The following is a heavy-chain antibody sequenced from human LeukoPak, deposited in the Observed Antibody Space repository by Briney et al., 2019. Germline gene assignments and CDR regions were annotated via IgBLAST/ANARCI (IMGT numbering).Heavy chain of an antibody. CDR1: GFTFSDYY. V-gene: IGHV3-11*03. Sequence: PGGSLRLSCAASGFTFSDYYMSWIRQAPGKGLEWVSYISSGSSYTNYADSVKGRFTISRDNAKNSLYLQMNSLRAEDTAMYYCARSRGMVPGASGQGTLVPVSS. CDR2: ISSGSSYT. D-gene: IGHD2-2*01. CDR3: ARSRGMVPGA. J-gene: IGHJ5*02.